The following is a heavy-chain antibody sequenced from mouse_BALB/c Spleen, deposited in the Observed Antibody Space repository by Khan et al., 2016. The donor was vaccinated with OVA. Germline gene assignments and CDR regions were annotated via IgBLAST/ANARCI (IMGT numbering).Heavy chain of an antibody. V-gene: IGHV1S81*02. J-gene: IGHJ3*01. CDR1: GYTFTSYY. CDR2: INPSNGGP. Sequence: QVQLKRSGAALVKPGASVKLSCKASGYTFTSYYVYWVKQRPGQGLEWIGEINPSNGGPNFNEKFKDKATLTVDKSTSTTSMQLSSLTSEDSAVYYCTRGGYGSFAYWGQGTLVTVSA. CDR3: TRGGYGSFAY. D-gene: IGHD1-1*02.